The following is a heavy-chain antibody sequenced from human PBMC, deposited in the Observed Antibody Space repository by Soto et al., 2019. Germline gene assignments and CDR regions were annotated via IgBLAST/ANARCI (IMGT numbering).Heavy chain of an antibody. CDR1: GYTFTSYD. Sequence: QVQLVQSGAEVKKPGASVKVSCKASGYTFTSYDINWVRQATGQGLEWIGWMNPNSGNTGYAQKFXGXVXMXXNTSISTAYMELSSLRSEDTAVYYCAREVSYWFDPWGQGTLVTVSS. J-gene: IGHJ5*02. CDR3: AREVSYWFDP. CDR2: MNPNSGNT. D-gene: IGHD2-8*01. V-gene: IGHV1-8*01.